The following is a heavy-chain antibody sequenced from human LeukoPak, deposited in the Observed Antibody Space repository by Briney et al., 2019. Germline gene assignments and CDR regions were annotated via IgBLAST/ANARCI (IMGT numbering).Heavy chain of an antibody. CDR1: GYTFTTYW. CDR2: IYPADSDA. D-gene: IGHD3-16*01. Sequence: GESLKISCKGSGYTFTTYWIAWVRQMPGKGLEWMGIIYPADSDARYSPSFQGQVTISADKSISTAYLQWSSLKASDTAMYYCAIRGAYPGYFHQWGQGTLVTVSS. V-gene: IGHV5-51*01. CDR3: AIRGAYPGYFHQ. J-gene: IGHJ1*01.